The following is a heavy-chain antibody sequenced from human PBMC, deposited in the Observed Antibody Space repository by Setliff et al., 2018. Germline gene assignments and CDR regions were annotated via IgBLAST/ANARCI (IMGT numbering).Heavy chain of an antibody. Sequence: SVKVSCKASGDTFSSKAISWVRQAPGQGLEWMGGFIPSFGTANYAQKFQGRLTITADESTSTAYMELNSLRSEDTAIYYCARDSYGDNLPYNWFAPWGQGTLVTVSS. V-gene: IGHV1-69*13. CDR2: FIPSFGTA. J-gene: IGHJ5*02. CDR3: ARDSYGDNLPYNWFAP. D-gene: IGHD4-17*01. CDR1: GDTFSSKA.